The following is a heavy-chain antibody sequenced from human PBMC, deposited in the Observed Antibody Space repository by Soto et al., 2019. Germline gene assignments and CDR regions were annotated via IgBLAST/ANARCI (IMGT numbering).Heavy chain of an antibody. J-gene: IGHJ4*02. V-gene: IGHV3-23*01. CDR2: VSAGGGTT. CDR1: GFTFSSYA. CDR3: AKETSITTFFDS. D-gene: IGHD4-4*01. Sequence: PGGSLRLSCAASGFTFSSYAMSWVRRAPGKGLEWVSAVSAGGGTTYYADSVRGRFTISRDDSKNTLDLRMNSLRAEDTAVYYCAKETSITTFFDSWGQSLLVTVSS.